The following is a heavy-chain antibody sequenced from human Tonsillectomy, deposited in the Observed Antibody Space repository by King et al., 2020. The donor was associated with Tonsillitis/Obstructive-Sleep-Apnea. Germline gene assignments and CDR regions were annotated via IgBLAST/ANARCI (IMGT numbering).Heavy chain of an antibody. J-gene: IGHJ4*02. CDR2: ISGSGGST. CDR1: GFTFSGYA. CDR3: AKRGGTTVTTCYFDY. D-gene: IGHD4-11*01. V-gene: IGHV3-23*04. Sequence: EVQLVESGGGLVQPGGSLRLSCAASGFTFSGYAMTWVRQAPGKGLEWVSAISGSGGSTYYADSGKGRFTISRDNSKNTLYLEMNSLPGEDTAVYYCAKRGGTTVTTCYFDYWGQGTLVTVSS.